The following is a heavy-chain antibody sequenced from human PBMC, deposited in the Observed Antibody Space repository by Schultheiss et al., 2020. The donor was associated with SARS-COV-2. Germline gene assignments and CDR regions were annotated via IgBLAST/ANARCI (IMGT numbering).Heavy chain of an antibody. CDR3: ARVFDYGGSIDP. CDR1: GGTFSSYA. Sequence: KISCKASGGTFSSYAISWVRQAPGQGLEWMGGIIPIFGTANYAQKFQGRVTITADESTSTAYMELSSLRSEDTAVYYCARVFDYGGSIDPWGQGTLVTVSS. CDR2: IIPIFGTA. V-gene: IGHV1-69*01. D-gene: IGHD4-23*01. J-gene: IGHJ5*02.